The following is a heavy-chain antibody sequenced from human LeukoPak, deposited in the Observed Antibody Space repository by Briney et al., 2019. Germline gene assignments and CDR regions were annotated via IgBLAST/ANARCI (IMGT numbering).Heavy chain of an antibody. CDR3: ARDKDTVMGYYYMDV. CDR1: GYTITSQY. J-gene: IGHJ6*03. CDR2: INPSGGST. D-gene: IGHD5-18*01. Sequence: ASVKVSCKASGYTITSQYMHWVRQAPGQGLEWMGIINPSGGSTSYAQKFQGRVTMTRDMSTSTVYMELSSLRSEDTAVYYCARDKDTVMGYYYMDVWAKGPRSPSP. V-gene: IGHV1-46*01.